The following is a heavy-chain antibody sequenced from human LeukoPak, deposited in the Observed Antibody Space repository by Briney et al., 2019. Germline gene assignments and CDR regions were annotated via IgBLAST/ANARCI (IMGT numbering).Heavy chain of an antibody. V-gene: IGHV4-38-2*02. Sequence: TSETLSLTCTVSGYSISSGYYWGWIRQPPGKGLEWIGSIYHSGSTYYNPSLKSRVTISVDTSKNQFSLKLSSVTAADTAVYYCARMNDYGRNWFDPWGQGTLVTVSS. J-gene: IGHJ5*02. CDR1: GYSISSGYY. D-gene: IGHD4-17*01. CDR2: IYHSGST. CDR3: ARMNDYGRNWFDP.